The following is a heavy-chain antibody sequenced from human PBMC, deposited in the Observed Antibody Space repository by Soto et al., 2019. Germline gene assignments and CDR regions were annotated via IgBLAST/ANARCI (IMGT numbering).Heavy chain of an antibody. D-gene: IGHD2-8*01. CDR1: GFTFSSYA. Sequence: GGSLRLSCAASGFTFSSYAMSWVRQAPGKGLEWVSAISGSGGSTYYADSVKGRFTISRDNSKNTLYLQMNSLRAEDTAVYYCAKDSRVYATPNYYYYYYMDVWGKGTTVTVSS. V-gene: IGHV3-23*01. CDR3: AKDSRVYATPNYYYYYYMDV. CDR2: ISGSGGST. J-gene: IGHJ6*03.